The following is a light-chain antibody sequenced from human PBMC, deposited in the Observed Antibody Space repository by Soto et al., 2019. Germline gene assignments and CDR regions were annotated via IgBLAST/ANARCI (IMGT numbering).Light chain of an antibody. J-gene: IGKJ5*01. CDR2: DAS. Sequence: EIVMTQSPATLSVSPGDRATLSCRASQSVSSRLAWYQQKRGQAPRLLIYDASTRATGIPARFSGSGSGTDFSLTISSLEPEDVAVYYCQQRSQWPPMTFGQGTRLEIK. CDR1: QSVSSR. CDR3: QQRSQWPPMT. V-gene: IGKV3-11*01.